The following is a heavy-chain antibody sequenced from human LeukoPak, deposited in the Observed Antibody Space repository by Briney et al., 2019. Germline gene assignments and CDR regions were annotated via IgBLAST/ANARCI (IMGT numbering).Heavy chain of an antibody. V-gene: IGHV4-39*01. CDR1: GVSISSSNSY. D-gene: IGHD3/OR15-3a*01. CDR2: VYYTGNT. CDR3: ARQTGSGLFTLP. J-gene: IGHJ4*02. Sequence: PSETLSLTCTVSGVSISSSNSYWGWIRPPPGKGLEWIGSVYYTGNTYYNASLKSRVTIVIDTSKNQISLRLTSVTATDTAMYYCARQTGSGLFTLPGGQGTLVTVSS.